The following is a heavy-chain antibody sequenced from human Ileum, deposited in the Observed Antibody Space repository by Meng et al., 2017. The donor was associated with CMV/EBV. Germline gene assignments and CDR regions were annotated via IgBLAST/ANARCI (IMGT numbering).Heavy chain of an antibody. J-gene: IGHJ5*02. CDR3: ARGLSMVGIAGSWCDP. CDR1: SFSFTSSW. V-gene: IGHV3-7*01. Sequence: GESLKIPCAASSFSFTSSWMNWVRQAPGKGLEWVDNINPDGSVKQYVDSVKGRFSVSRDNAKNSLYLQMNSLRAEDMAVHYCARGLSMVGIAGSWCDPWGQGTLVTVSS. D-gene: IGHD1-26*01. CDR2: INPDGSVK.